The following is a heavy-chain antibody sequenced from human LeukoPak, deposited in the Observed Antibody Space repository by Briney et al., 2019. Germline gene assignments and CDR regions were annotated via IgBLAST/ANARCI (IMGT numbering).Heavy chain of an antibody. Sequence: SETLSLTCTVSGGSINNYYWSWIRQPPGKGLEYIGYIYYSGSANYNPSLKSRVTISVDPSENQFSLKLSSVTAADTAVYYCARNGDYYEKSGYYYLFDFWGQGTLVTVSS. D-gene: IGHD3-22*01. V-gene: IGHV4-59*01. CDR1: GGSINNYY. CDR2: IYYSGSA. J-gene: IGHJ4*02. CDR3: ARNGDYYEKSGYYYLFDF.